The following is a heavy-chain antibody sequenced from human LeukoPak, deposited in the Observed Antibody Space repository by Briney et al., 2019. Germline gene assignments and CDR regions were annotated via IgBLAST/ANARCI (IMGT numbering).Heavy chain of an antibody. CDR2: ISYDGSNK. D-gene: IGHD1-26*01. J-gene: IGHJ4*02. Sequence: GGSLRLSCAACGFTFSSYAMHWVRQAPGKGLEWVAVISYDGSNKYYADSVKGRFTISRDNSKNTLYLQMNSLRAEDTAVYYCARDRYGGSYFDYWGQGTLVTVSS. CDR1: GFTFSSYA. V-gene: IGHV3-30-3*01. CDR3: ARDRYGGSYFDY.